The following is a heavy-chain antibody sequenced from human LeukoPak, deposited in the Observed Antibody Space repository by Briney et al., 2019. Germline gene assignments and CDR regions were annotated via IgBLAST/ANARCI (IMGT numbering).Heavy chain of an antibody. D-gene: IGHD1-26*01. J-gene: IGHJ6*02. CDR1: GGSISNYY. CDR2: IYYSEIT. CDR3: ARHYEGAPLIYGMDV. Sequence: SETLSLTCTVSGGSISNYYWSWIRQPPGKGLEWIGYIYYSEITNYNLSLKSRVTISLDTSKNQFSLRLSSVTAADTAVYYCARHYEGAPLIYGMDVWGQGTTVTVSS. V-gene: IGHV4-59*08.